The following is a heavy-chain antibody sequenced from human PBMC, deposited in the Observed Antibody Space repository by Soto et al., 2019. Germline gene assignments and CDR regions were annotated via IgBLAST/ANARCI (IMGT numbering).Heavy chain of an antibody. D-gene: IGHD6-6*01. J-gene: IGHJ6*02. CDR2: INPNSGVT. Sequence: ASVEVSCKASGYTFSDYHIHWVRQAPGQWLEWMGWINPNSGVTKSARKFQGRITMTRDTPINTAYMELSSLKSDDTAVYYCARDKSLVYGMDVWGQGTTVTVS. V-gene: IGHV1-2*02. CDR1: GYTFSDYH. CDR3: ARDKSLVYGMDV.